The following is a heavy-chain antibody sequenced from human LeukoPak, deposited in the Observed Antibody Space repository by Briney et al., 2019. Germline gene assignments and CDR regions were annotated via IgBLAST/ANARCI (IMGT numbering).Heavy chain of an antibody. CDR2: ISYDGSNK. J-gene: IGHJ4*02. Sequence: SGGSLRLSCTASGFTFSSYGMHWVCQAPGKGLGRGAVISYDGSNKYYADSVKGRFTISRNNSKNTLYLQMNSLRAEDTAVYYCAKDLDIVVVVAATGFDYWGQGTLVTVSS. D-gene: IGHD2-15*01. V-gene: IGHV3-30*18. CDR3: AKDLDIVVVVAATGFDY. CDR1: GFTFSSYG.